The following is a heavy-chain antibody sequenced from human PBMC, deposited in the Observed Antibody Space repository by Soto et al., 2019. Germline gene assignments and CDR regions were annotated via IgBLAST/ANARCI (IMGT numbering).Heavy chain of an antibody. Sequence: QVQLVESGGGVVQPGRSLRLSCATSGFTFSNYAMRWVRQAPGKGLEWLAIIWYDGSEKYYADSAKGRLTISRDNSKNTVYLQMNSLRAEDTAVYYCARAAISLWLSEWGQGTLVTVSS. CDR1: GFTFSNYA. CDR2: IWYDGSEK. J-gene: IGHJ4*01. D-gene: IGHD3-16*02. CDR3: ARAAISLWLSE. V-gene: IGHV3-33*01.